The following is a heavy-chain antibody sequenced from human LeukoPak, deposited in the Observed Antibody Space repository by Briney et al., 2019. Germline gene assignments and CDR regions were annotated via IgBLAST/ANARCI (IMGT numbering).Heavy chain of an antibody. CDR2: IYDSGNT. V-gene: IGHV4-59*01. CDR3: ARGSGWLPDS. Sequence: SETLSLTCSVPGGSMSSYYWSWIRQPPGKGLEWIGHIYDSGNTNYNPSLKSRVTISVDTSKNEFSLQLTSVTAADTAVYYCARGSGWLPDSWGQGTRVTVSS. D-gene: IGHD6-19*01. J-gene: IGHJ4*02. CDR1: GGSMSSYY.